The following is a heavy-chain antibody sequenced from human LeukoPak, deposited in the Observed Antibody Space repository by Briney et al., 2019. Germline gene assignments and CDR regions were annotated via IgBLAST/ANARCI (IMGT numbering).Heavy chain of an antibody. D-gene: IGHD5-24*01. Sequence: GASVKVSCKASGGTFSSYAISWVRQAPGQGLEWMGGIIPIFGTANYAQKFQGRVTMTEDTSTDTAYMELSSLRSEDTAVYYCATGVFRDGYKIRNDYWGQGTLVTVSS. CDR2: IIPIFGTA. CDR3: ATGVFRDGYKIRNDY. J-gene: IGHJ4*02. V-gene: IGHV1-69*06. CDR1: GGTFSSYA.